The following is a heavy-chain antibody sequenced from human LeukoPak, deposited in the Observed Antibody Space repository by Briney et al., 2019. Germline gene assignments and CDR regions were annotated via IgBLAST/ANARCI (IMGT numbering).Heavy chain of an antibody. CDR1: GFTFRGFA. J-gene: IGHJ4*01. V-gene: IGHV3-21*01. CDR3: VGGDRRED. Sequence: GGSLRLSCAASGFTFRGFAMSWVRQAPGKGLEWLSSIGSTSRDKYYADSVKGRFTISRDNADYSLYLQMNSLRAEDTAVYYCVGGDRREDWGHGTLVTVSS. CDR2: IGSTSRDK.